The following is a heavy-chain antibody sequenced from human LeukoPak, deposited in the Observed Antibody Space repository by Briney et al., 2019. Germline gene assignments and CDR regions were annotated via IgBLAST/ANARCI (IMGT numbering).Heavy chain of an antibody. CDR3: ARPNNYYGSGFDP. Sequence: SVKVSSKASGGTFSSYAISWVRRAPGQGLEWMGGIIPIFGTANYAQKFQGRVTITADESTSTAYMELSSLRSEDTAVYYCARPNNYYGSGFDPWGQGTLVTVSS. J-gene: IGHJ5*02. CDR2: IIPIFGTA. V-gene: IGHV1-69*13. D-gene: IGHD3-10*01. CDR1: GGTFSSYA.